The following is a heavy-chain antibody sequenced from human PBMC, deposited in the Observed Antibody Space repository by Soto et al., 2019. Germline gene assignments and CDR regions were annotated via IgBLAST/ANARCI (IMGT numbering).Heavy chain of an antibody. J-gene: IGHJ4*02. CDR3: ARDQVPDYYDSSGYIN. D-gene: IGHD3-22*01. CDR2: ISSSGSTI. CDR1: GFTFSDYY. Sequence: GGSLRLSCAASGFTFSDYYMSWIRQAPGKGLEWVSYISSSGSTIYYADSVKGRFTISRDNAKNSLYLQMNSLRAEDTAVYYCARDQVPDYYDSSGYINWGQGTLVTVSS. V-gene: IGHV3-11*01.